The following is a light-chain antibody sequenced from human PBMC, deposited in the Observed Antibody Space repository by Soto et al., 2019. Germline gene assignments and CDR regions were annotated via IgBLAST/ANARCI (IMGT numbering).Light chain of an antibody. CDR2: DVS. Sequence: QSALTQPASVSGSPGQSISISCTGTSSDVGAYNYISWYQQHPGKAPKLIIYDVSNRPSGVSSRFSGSKSGNTASLTISGLHAEDGADYYCSAYTITSPYVFGTGTKVTVL. CDR3: SAYTITSPYV. CDR1: SSDVGAYNY. V-gene: IGLV2-14*03. J-gene: IGLJ1*01.